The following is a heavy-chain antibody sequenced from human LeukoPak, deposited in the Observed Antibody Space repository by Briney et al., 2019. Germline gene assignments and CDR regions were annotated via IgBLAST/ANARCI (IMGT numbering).Heavy chain of an antibody. J-gene: IGHJ4*02. V-gene: IGHV3-48*02. D-gene: IGHD1-26*01. CDR3: AGSGSYRFDY. Sequence: GGSLRLSCAASGFTFSSYGMHWVRQAPGKGLEWVSHITASGTAMFYADSVKGRFTISRDNAKNSLYLQMNSLRDEDTAVYYCAGSGSYRFDYWGQGTLVTVSS. CDR2: ITASGTAM. CDR1: GFTFSSYG.